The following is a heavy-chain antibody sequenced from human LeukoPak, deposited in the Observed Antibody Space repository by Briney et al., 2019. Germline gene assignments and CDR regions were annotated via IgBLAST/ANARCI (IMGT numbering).Heavy chain of an antibody. V-gene: IGHV3-33*06. CDR2: IWYDGSNK. Sequence: GGSLRLSCAASGFTFSSYGMHWVRQAPGKGLEWVAVIWYDGSNKYYADSVKGRFTISRDNSKNTLYLQMDSLRAEDTAVYYCAKDLRVDSRYYWGQGTLVTVSS. CDR3: AKDLRVDSRYY. J-gene: IGHJ4*02. CDR1: GFTFSSYG. D-gene: IGHD3-22*01.